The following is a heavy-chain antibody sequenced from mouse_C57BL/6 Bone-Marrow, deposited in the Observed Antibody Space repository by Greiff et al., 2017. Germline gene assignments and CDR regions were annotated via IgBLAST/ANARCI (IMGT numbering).Heavy chain of an antibody. D-gene: IGHD2-3*01. Sequence: VQLQQSGPELVKPGASVKISCKASGYTFTDYYMNWVKQSHGKSLEWIGDINPNNGGTSYNQKFKGKATFTVDKSSSTAYMELRSLTSEDSAVYYCARGYYWFAYWGQGTLVTVSA. V-gene: IGHV1-26*01. CDR1: GYTFTDYY. J-gene: IGHJ3*01. CDR3: ARGYYWFAY. CDR2: INPNNGGT.